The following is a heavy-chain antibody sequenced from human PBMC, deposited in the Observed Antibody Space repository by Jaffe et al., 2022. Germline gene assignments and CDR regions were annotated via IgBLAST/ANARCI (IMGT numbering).Heavy chain of an antibody. CDR2: IYWNDDK. D-gene: IGHD1-1*01. J-gene: IGHJ6*03. V-gene: IGHV2-5*01. CDR3: AHSSTGTFLYYYYYMDV. CDR1: GFSLSTSGVG. Sequence: QITLKESGPTLVKPTQTLTLTCTFSGFSLSTSGVGVGWIRQPPGKALEWLALIYWNDDKRYSPSLKSRLTITKDTSKNQVVLTMTNMDPVDTATYYCAHSSTGTFLYYYYYMDVWGKGTTVTVSS.